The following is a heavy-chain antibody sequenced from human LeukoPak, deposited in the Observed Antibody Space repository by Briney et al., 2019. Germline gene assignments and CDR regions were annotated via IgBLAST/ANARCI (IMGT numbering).Heavy chain of an antibody. V-gene: IGHV3-30-3*01. CDR3: ASQLSTLSSGATEDDY. Sequence: GGSLRLSCAASGFTFSSYAMSWVRQAPGKGLEWVAVISYDGSNKYYADSVKGRFTISRDNSKNTLYLQMNSLRAEDTAVYYCASQLSTLSSGATEDDYWGQGTLVTVSS. J-gene: IGHJ4*02. D-gene: IGHD5-24*01. CDR1: GFTFSSYA. CDR2: ISYDGSNK.